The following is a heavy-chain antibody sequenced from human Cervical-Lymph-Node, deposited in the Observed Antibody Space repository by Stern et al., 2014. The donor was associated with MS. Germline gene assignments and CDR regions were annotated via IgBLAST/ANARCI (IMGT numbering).Heavy chain of an antibody. Sequence: VQLVQSGAEVKKPGASVKVSCKASGYSFTSDGISWVRQAPGQGLEWMGWMSAYNSNSTYAQKLQGILTMTTDTSTSTAYMELRRLRSDDTAVYYCARGLLGSENAFDIWGQGTMVTVSS. CDR3: ARGLLGSENAFDI. CDR2: MSAYNSNS. V-gene: IGHV1-18*01. D-gene: IGHD2-15*01. CDR1: GYSFTSDG. J-gene: IGHJ3*02.